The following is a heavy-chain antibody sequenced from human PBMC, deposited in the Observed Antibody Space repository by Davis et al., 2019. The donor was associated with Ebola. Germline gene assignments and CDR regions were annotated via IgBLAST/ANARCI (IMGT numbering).Heavy chain of an antibody. V-gene: IGHV3-30*03. CDR3: VRDISTVPTRPYDF. CDR1: GFAFNSHA. Sequence: PGGSLRLSCEASGFAFNSHAMHWVRQAPGKGLEWVAVISYDGSIQYSADSVKGRLTISRDNSKNTLYLQLRSLRADDTSIYYCVRDISTVPTRPYDFWGQGTLVTVSS. J-gene: IGHJ4*02. D-gene: IGHD6-6*01. CDR2: ISYDGSIQ.